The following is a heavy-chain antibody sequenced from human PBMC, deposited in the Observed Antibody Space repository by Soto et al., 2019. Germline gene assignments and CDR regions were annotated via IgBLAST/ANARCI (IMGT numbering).Heavy chain of an antibody. V-gene: IGHV3-30*18. CDR3: AKDRVRARQQLVHFWFDP. CDR1: GFTFSSYG. Sequence: GGSLRLSCAASGFTFSSYGMHWVRQAPGKGLEWVAVISYDGSNKYYADSVKGRFTISRDNSKNTLYLQMNSLRAEDTTVYYCAKDRVRARQQLVHFWFDPWGQGTLVTVSS. J-gene: IGHJ5*02. CDR2: ISYDGSNK. D-gene: IGHD6-13*01.